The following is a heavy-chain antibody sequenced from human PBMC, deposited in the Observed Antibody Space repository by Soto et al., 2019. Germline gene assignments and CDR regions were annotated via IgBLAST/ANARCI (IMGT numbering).Heavy chain of an antibody. D-gene: IGHD3-9*01. Sequence: VRLVESGGALVPPGGSLRLSCSASGFTLANYWMHWIRQGPGQGLVWVSRVNSDGVNTNYAASVKGRFIISRDTTTNTLYLEMNSLKVEDTAVYYCARVHPSRLGAFDVWGQGTHVTVSS. J-gene: IGHJ3*01. CDR3: ARVHPSRLGAFDV. CDR1: GFTLANYW. CDR2: VNSDGVNT. V-gene: IGHV3-74*01.